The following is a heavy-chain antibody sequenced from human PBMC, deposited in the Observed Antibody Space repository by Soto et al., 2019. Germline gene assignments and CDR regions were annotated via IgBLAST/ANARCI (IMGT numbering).Heavy chain of an antibody. D-gene: IGHD2-15*01. CDR2: IFYSGGT. V-gene: IGHV4-61*01. Sequence: QVQLQESGPGLVQASATLSLTCTVSGDSVSSGTYHWSWVRQPPGKGLEWIGYIFYSGGTNSNPSLKSRVSMSVDTSKNQFSLSLTSVTAADTAVYYCARDASPLSATVGGYYYYGLDVWGQGTTVTVSS. CDR3: ARDASPLSATVGGYYYYGLDV. J-gene: IGHJ6*02. CDR1: GDSVSSGTYH.